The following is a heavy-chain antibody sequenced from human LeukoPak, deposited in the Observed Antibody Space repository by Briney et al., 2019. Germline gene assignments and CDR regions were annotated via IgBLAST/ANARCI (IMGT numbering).Heavy chain of an antibody. Sequence: SSETLSLTCTVSGGSISSGSYYWSWLRQPAGKGLEWIGRIYTSGSTNYTPSLKSRVTISIDTSKNQFSLKLSSVTAADTAVYYCARDRIDYGDGNWGQGTLVTVSS. J-gene: IGHJ4*02. CDR1: GGSISSGSYY. V-gene: IGHV4-61*02. CDR3: ARDRIDYGDGN. CDR2: IYTSGST. D-gene: IGHD4-17*01.